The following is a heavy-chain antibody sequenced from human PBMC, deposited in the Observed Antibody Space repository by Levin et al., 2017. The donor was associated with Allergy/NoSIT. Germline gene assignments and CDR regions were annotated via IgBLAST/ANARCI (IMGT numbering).Heavy chain of an antibody. J-gene: IGHJ3*02. CDR3: AKEGYDILTAMPSSDWMAFDI. V-gene: IGHV3-30*18. Sequence: GESLKISCAASGFTFSSYGMHWVRQAPGKGLEWVAVISYDGSNKYYADSVKGRFTISRDNSKNTLYLQMNSLRAEDTAVYYCAKEGYDILTAMPSSDWMAFDIWGQGTMVTVSS. CDR2: ISYDGSNK. CDR1: GFTFSSYG. D-gene: IGHD3-9*01.